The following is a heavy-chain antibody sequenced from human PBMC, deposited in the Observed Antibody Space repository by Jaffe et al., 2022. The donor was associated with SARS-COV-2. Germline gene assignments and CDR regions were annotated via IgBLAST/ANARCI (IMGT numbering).Heavy chain of an antibody. CDR1: GFTFSTSW. CDR3: ATNAGLN. CDR2: VNPDGGGK. J-gene: IGHJ4*02. D-gene: IGHD2-2*01. Sequence: EVQLVESGGGLVQPGGSLRLSCAASGFTFSTSWMHWIRQAPGRGLEWVANVNPDGGGKQYVDSVKGRFTVSRDNAQNSLFLQMNSLRVEDTAVYYCATNAGLNWGQGALVTVSS. V-gene: IGHV3-7*03.